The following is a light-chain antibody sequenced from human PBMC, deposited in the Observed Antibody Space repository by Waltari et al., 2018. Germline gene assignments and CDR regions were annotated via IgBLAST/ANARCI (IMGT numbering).Light chain of an antibody. CDR2: WAS. J-gene: IGKJ1*01. CDR3: QQYYTPLRT. CDR1: QSVLYSSNNKNY. V-gene: IGKV4-1*01. Sequence: QSVLYSSNNKNYLAWYQQKPGQPPKLLIYWASTRESGVPDRFSGSGSGTDFTLTISSLQAEDVAVYYCQQYYTPLRTFGQGTKVEIK.